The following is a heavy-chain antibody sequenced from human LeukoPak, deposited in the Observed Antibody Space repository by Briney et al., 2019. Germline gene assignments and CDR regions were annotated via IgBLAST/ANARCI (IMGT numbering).Heavy chain of an antibody. J-gene: IGHJ4*02. CDR2: IYYSGST. V-gene: IGHV4-30-4*01. Sequence: SQTLSLTCTVSGGSISSGDYYWSWIRQPPGKGLEWIGYIYYSGSTHYNPSLKSRLTISVDMSKDQFSLKLSSVTAADTAVYYCARYEIPVAGRLDYWGQGTLVTVSS. CDR1: GGSISSGDYY. D-gene: IGHD6-13*01. CDR3: ARYEIPVAGRLDY.